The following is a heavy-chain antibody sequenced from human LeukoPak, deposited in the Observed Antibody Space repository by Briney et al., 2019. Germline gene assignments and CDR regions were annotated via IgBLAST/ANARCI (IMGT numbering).Heavy chain of an antibody. D-gene: IGHD5-24*01. CDR1: GGTFSSYA. Sequence: ASVKVSCKASGGTFSSYAISWVRQAPGQGLEWMGGIIPIFGTANYAQKFQGRVTITADKSTSTAYMELSSLRSEDTAVYYCASTEDDGYNFPGPFDYWGQGTLVTVSS. CDR2: IIPIFGTA. J-gene: IGHJ4*02. V-gene: IGHV1-69*06. CDR3: ASTEDDGYNFPGPFDY.